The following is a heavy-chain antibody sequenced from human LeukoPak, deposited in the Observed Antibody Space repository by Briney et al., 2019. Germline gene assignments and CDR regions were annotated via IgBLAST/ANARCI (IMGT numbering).Heavy chain of an antibody. V-gene: IGHV3-23*01. CDR3: AKGGERFLDPFDY. CDR1: GFTFSSYA. D-gene: IGHD3-3*01. J-gene: IGHJ4*02. CDR2: ISGSGGST. Sequence: GGSLRLSRAASGFTFSSYAMSWVRQAPGKGLEWVSAISGSGGSTYYADSVKGRFTISRDNSKNTLYLQMNSLRAEDTAVYYCAKGGERFLDPFDYWGQGTLVTVSS.